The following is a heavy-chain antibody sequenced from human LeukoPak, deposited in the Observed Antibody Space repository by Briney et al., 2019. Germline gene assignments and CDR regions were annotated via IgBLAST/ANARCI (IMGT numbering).Heavy chain of an antibody. Sequence: PGGSLRLSCAASGFTFSSYTMNWVRQAPGKGLEWVANIKQDGSEKYYVDSVKGRFTISRDNAKNSLYLQMNNLRAEDTAVYYCARESGSYVAYYYYYYMDVWGKGPTVTVSS. V-gene: IGHV3-7*01. CDR3: ARESGSYVAYYYYYYMDV. CDR2: IKQDGSEK. CDR1: GFTFSSYT. D-gene: IGHD1-26*01. J-gene: IGHJ6*03.